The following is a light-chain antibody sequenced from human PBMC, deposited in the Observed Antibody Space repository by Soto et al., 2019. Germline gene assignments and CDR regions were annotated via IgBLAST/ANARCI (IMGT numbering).Light chain of an antibody. CDR3: AAWDDSLNGWV. Sequence: QSVLTQPPSASRTPGQRVTISCSGSSSNIGSNTVNWYQQLPGTAPKLLIYSNNQRPSGVPDRFSGSKSGTSASLAISGLQSEEEADYYCAAWDDSLNGWVFGGGTKVTVL. CDR2: SNN. J-gene: IGLJ3*02. V-gene: IGLV1-44*01. CDR1: SSNIGSNT.